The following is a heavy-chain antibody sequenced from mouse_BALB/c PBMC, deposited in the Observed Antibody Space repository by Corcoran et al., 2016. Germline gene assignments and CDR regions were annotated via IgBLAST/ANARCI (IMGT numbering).Heavy chain of an antibody. V-gene: IGHV1-18*01. J-gene: IGHJ4*01. CDR3: ARPYYYGSSSYAMDY. CDR1: GYSFTGYT. CDR2: INPYNGGT. Sequence: EVQLQQYGPELVKPGASMTISCKASGYSFTGYTMNWVKQSHGKNLEWIGLINPYNGGTNYNQKFKGKATLTVDKSSSTAYMELLSLTSEDSAVYYCARPYYYGSSSYAMDYWGQGPSVTVSS. D-gene: IGHD1-1*01.